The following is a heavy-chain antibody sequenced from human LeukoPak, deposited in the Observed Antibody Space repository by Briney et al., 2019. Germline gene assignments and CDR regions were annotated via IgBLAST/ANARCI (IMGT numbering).Heavy chain of an antibody. D-gene: IGHD6-13*01. CDR1: GYTFTSYG. Sequence: RASVKVSCKASGYTFTSYGISWVRQAPGQGLEWMGWISAYNGNTNYAQKLQGRVTMTTDTSTSTAYMELRSLRSEDTAVYYCATAQRVSSSWTTYYFDYWGQGTLVTVSS. CDR3: ATAQRVSSSWTTYYFDY. CDR2: ISAYNGNT. V-gene: IGHV1-18*01. J-gene: IGHJ4*02.